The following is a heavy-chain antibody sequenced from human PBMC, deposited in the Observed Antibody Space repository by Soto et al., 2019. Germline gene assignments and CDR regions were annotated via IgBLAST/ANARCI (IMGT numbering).Heavy chain of an antibody. V-gene: IGHV3-30*18. CDR1: GFTFSSYG. D-gene: IGHD3-10*01. J-gene: IGHJ5*02. Sequence: QVQLVESGGGVVQPGRSLRLSCAASGFTFSSYGMHWVRQAPGKGLEWVAVISYDGSNKYYADSVKGRFTISRDNSKNTLYLQMNSLRAEDTVVYYCAKDLGGILWFGESMNWFDPWGQGTLVTVSS. CDR2: ISYDGSNK. CDR3: AKDLGGILWFGESMNWFDP.